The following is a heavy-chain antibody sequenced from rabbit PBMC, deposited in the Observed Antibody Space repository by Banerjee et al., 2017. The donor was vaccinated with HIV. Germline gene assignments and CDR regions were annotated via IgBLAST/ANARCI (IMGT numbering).Heavy chain of an antibody. Sequence: QSLEESGGDLVKPGASLTLTCTASGFSFSSSYYMCWVRQAPGRGLEWIACIYVGSGGSTYYASWAKGRFTISKTSSTTVTLQMTSLTAADTATYFCARDPIYDDYGDDVYGAFNLWGPGTLVTVS. CDR2: IYVGSGGST. CDR1: GFSFSSSYY. J-gene: IGHJ4*01. D-gene: IGHD2-1*01. CDR3: ARDPIYDDYGDDVYGAFNL. V-gene: IGHV1S40*01.